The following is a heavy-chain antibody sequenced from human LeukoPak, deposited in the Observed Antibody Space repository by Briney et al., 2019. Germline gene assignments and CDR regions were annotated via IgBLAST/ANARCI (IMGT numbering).Heavy chain of an antibody. CDR1: GFIVSSNY. D-gene: IGHD3-3*01. CDR3: TTVDMVGRFGVVISGDY. J-gene: IGHJ4*02. CDR2: IYSGGST. Sequence: GGSLGLSCAASGFIVSSNYMSWVRQAPGKGLEWVSVIYSGGSTYYADSVKGRFTISRDNSKNTVYLQMNSLRAEDTAVYYCTTVDMVGRFGVVISGDYWGQGTLVTVSS. V-gene: IGHV3-53*01.